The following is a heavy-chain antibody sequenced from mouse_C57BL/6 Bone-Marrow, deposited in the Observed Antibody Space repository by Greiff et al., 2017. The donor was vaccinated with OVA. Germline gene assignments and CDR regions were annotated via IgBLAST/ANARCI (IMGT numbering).Heavy chain of an antibody. CDR1: GFTFTDYY. D-gene: IGHD2-3*01. V-gene: IGHV7-3*01. CDR3: ARYTYDLDY. J-gene: IGHJ2*01. CDR2: SRNKANGYTT. Sequence: EVKLMESGGGLVQPGGSLSLSCAASGFTFTDYYMSWVRQPPGKALEWLGFSRNKANGYTTEYSASVKGRFTISRDNSQSILYLQMNALRAEDSATYYCARYTYDLDYWGQGTTLTVSS.